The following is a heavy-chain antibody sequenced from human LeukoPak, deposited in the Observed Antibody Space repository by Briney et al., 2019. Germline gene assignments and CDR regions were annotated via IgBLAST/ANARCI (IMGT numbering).Heavy chain of an antibody. V-gene: IGHV3-23*01. Sequence: GGSLRLSCAVSGFTFSTYAMSWVRQTPGKGLEWVSSISGSADSTYYADSVKGRFTISRDNSKNTLYLQMNRLRAEDTAVYYCAKAAEQGPIDYWGQGTLVTVSS. J-gene: IGHJ4*02. CDR3: AKAAEQGPIDY. CDR1: GFTFSTYA. CDR2: ISGSADST. D-gene: IGHD6-19*01.